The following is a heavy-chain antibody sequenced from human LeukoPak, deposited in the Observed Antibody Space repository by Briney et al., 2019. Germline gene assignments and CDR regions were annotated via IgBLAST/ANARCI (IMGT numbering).Heavy chain of an antibody. V-gene: IGHV4-30-2*01. Sequence: KPSETLSLTCTVSGGSISSGGYYWSWIRQHPGKGLEWIGYIYHSGSTYYNPSLKSRVTISVDRSKNQFSLKLSSVTAADTAVYYCAGSRGRYYFDYWGQGTLVTVSS. CDR2: IYHSGST. J-gene: IGHJ4*02. D-gene: IGHD3-10*01. CDR1: GGSISSGGYY. CDR3: AGSRGRYYFDY.